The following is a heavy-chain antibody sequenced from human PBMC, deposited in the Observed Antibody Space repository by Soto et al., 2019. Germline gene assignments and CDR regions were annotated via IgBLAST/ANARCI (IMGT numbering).Heavy chain of an antibody. V-gene: IGHV4-59*01. CDR2: IYYSGST. Sequence: SETLSLTCTVSGGSISSYYWSWIRQPPGKGLEWIGYIYYSGSTNYNPSLKSRVTISVDTSKNQFSLKLSSVTAADTAVYYCARNPRARGYSYGYYYYGMHVWGQGTTVTVSS. J-gene: IGHJ6*02. D-gene: IGHD5-18*01. CDR1: GGSISSYY. CDR3: ARNPRARGYSYGYYYYGMHV.